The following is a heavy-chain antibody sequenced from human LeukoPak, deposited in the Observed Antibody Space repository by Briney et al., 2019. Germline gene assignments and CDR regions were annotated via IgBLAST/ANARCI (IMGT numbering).Heavy chain of an antibody. Sequence: SETLSLTCTVSGGPISSSSYYWGWIRQPPGKGLEWIGSIYYSGSTYYNPSLKSRVTISVDTSKNQFSLKLSSVTAADTAVYYCARQPHYYDSSGYEDYWGQGTLVTVSS. CDR1: GGPISSSSYY. J-gene: IGHJ4*02. D-gene: IGHD3-22*01. CDR3: ARQPHYYDSSGYEDY. V-gene: IGHV4-39*01. CDR2: IYYSGST.